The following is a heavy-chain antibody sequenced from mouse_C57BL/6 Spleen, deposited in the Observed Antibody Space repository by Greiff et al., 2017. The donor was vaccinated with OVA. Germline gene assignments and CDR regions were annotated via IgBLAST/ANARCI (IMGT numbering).Heavy chain of an antibody. J-gene: IGHJ2*01. V-gene: IGHV1-53*01. CDR2: INPSNGGT. Sequence: QVQLQQPGTELVKPGASVKLSCKASGYTFTSYWMHWVKQRPGQGLEWIGDINPSNGGTNYNEKFKSTATLTVDKSSSTAYMQLRRRTTEDSAVYYCARRRNFSSSLGYWGHGTTLTVST. CDR3: ARRRNFSSSLGY. CDR1: GYTFTSYW. D-gene: IGHD2-10*02.